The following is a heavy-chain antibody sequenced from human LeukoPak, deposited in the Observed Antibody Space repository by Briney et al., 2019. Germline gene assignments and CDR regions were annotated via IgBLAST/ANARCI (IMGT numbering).Heavy chain of an antibody. CDR2: IGTAGDT. D-gene: IGHD4-11*01. V-gene: IGHV3-13*04. CDR1: GFTFSSYD. Sequence: PGGSLRLSCAASGFTFSSYDMHWVRLATGKGLEWVSAIGTAGDTFYPGSVKGRFTISRDNSKNTLYLQMNSLRAEDTAVYYCARTTADYSDYFFLDYWGQGTLVTVSS. J-gene: IGHJ4*02. CDR3: ARTTADYSDYFFLDY.